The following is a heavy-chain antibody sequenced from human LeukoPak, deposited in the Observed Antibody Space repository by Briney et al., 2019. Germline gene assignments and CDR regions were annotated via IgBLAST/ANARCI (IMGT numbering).Heavy chain of an antibody. D-gene: IGHD3-22*01. V-gene: IGHV3-48*01. CDR1: GFTFSDYS. J-gene: IGHJ4*02. CDR3: ARSSGYPFFDY. Sequence: GGSLRLSCKASGFTFSDYSMNWVRQAPGGGLEWLSYITSTSDTIYYADSVKGRFTSSRDNAKNSVYLQMNSLRAEDTAVYYCARSSGYPFFDYWGQGTLVTVSS. CDR2: ITSTSDTI.